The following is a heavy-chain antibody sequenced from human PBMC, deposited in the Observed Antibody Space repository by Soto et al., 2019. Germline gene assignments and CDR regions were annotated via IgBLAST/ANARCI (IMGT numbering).Heavy chain of an antibody. Sequence: SETLSLTCAVSSGSISSSNWWSWVRQPPGKGLEWIGEIYHSGSTNYNPSLKSRVTISVDKSKNQFSLKLSSVTAADTAVYYCARGVRRTTVTLGAFDIWGQRTMVTVSS. V-gene: IGHV4-4*02. D-gene: IGHD4-17*01. CDR2: IYHSGST. CDR3: ARGVRRTTVTLGAFDI. CDR1: SGSISSSNW. J-gene: IGHJ3*02.